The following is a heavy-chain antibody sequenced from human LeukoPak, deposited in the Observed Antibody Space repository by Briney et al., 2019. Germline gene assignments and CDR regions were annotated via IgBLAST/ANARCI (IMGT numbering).Heavy chain of an antibody. V-gene: IGHV4-4*07. J-gene: IGHJ4*02. CDR1: GGSISSYY. D-gene: IGHD5-12*01. CDR2: FYSGGST. Sequence: SETLSLTCTVSGGSISSYYWSWIRQPAGKGLEWIGRFYSGGSTDYNPSLKSRVTMSVDTSKNQFSLKLSSVTAADTAVYYCARVYSGYDSQGSLANYYFDYWGQGTLVTVSS. CDR3: ARVYSGYDSQGSLANYYFDY.